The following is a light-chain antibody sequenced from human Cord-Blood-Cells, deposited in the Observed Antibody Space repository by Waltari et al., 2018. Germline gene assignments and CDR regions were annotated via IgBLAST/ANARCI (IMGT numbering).Light chain of an antibody. J-gene: IGLJ3*02. CDR2: EGS. CDR1: SSGVGSYNL. CDR3: CSYAGSSTLV. Sequence: QSALTQPDSLPRSPAQSITISCTGTSSGVGSYNLVSWYQQHPGKAPKLMIYEGSKRPSGVSNRFSGSKSGNTASLTISGLQAEDEADYYCCSYAGSSTLVFGGGTKLTVL. V-gene: IGLV2-23*01.